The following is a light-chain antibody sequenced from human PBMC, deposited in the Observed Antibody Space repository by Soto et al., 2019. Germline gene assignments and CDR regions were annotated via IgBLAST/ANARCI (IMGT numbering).Light chain of an antibody. J-gene: IGKJ2*01. CDR1: QSVSSSY. CDR3: QQYDTSPYA. V-gene: IGKV3-20*01. Sequence: EIVFTQSPGTLSLSPGERATLSCRASQSVSSSYLAWYQQKPGQAPRLLIYGASRRAPGIPDRFSGSGSGPDFTLTISRLEPEDFAVYYCQQYDTSPYAFGQGTKVDIK. CDR2: GAS.